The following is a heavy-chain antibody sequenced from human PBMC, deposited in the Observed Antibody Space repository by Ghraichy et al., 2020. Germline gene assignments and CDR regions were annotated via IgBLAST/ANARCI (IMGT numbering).Heavy chain of an antibody. J-gene: IGHJ4*02. CDR3: ARDREGRSPGSGSYYGIDY. D-gene: IGHD3-10*01. CDR1: GGSVSSSSYY. CDR2: SYYNGIS. Sequence: SQTLSLTCTVSGGSVSSSSYYWGWIRQPPGKGLEWIGYSYYNGISNYNPSLRSRVTISVDTSKNQFSLKLRSVTAADTAVYYCARDREGRSPGSGSYYGIDYWGQGTLVTVSS. V-gene: IGHV4-61*01.